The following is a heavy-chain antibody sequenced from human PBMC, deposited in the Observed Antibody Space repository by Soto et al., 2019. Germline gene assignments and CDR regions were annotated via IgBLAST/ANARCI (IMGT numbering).Heavy chain of an antibody. Sequence: QVQLVQSGAEVKKPGSSVKVSCKASGGTFSSYAISWVRQAPGQGLEWMGGIIPIFGTANYAQKFQGRVTITXDELTXXAYMELSSLRSEDTAVYDCARDLSGSYDYYYGMDVWGQGTTVTVSS. CDR1: GGTFSSYA. J-gene: IGHJ6*02. CDR2: IIPIFGTA. CDR3: ARDLSGSYDYYYGMDV. V-gene: IGHV1-69*05. D-gene: IGHD1-26*01.